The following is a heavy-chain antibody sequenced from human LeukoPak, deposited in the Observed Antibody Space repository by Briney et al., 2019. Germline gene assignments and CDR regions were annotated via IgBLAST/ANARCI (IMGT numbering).Heavy chain of an antibody. D-gene: IGHD5-24*01. J-gene: IGHJ4*02. CDR2: IYSGGST. V-gene: IGHV3-53*05. CDR3: AKDGRWLEDHFDS. CDR1: GFTVSSNS. Sequence: GGSLRLSCTVSGFTVSSNSMSWVRQAPGKGLEWVSVIYSGGSTYYADSVKGRFTISRDNSRNSLYLQMSSLRAEDTAVYYCAKDGRWLEDHFDSWGQGTLVTVSS.